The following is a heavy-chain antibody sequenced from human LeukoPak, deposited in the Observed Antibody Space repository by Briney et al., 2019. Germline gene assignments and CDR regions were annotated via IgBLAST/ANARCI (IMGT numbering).Heavy chain of an antibody. CDR2: ITSSSTYI. V-gene: IGHV3-21*01. Sequence: GGSLRLYCAASGFSLSNYDMHWVRQAPGEGREGVCAITSSSTYISYAHSMKGRLTTSTDNADNSPYLQKHSLRAEDTTVDFCARGEEKATINGLGSWGPGPLVTVST. CDR1: GFSLSNYD. J-gene: IGHJ5*02. D-gene: IGHD5-24*01. CDR3: ARGEEKATINGLGS.